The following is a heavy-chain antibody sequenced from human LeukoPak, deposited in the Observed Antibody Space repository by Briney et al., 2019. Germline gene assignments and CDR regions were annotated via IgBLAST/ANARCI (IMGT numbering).Heavy chain of an antibody. V-gene: IGHV3-7*01. J-gene: IGHJ5*02. CDR3: ARVTGYSYGYGMNH. CDR2: IKQDGSEK. Sequence: PGGSLRLSCAASGFTFSSYWMSWVRQAPGKGLEWVANIKQDGSEKNYVDSVKGRFTISRENAKNSPYLQMNSLRAEDTAVYYCARVTGYSYGYGMNHWGQGTLVTVSS. D-gene: IGHD5-18*01. CDR1: GFTFSSYW.